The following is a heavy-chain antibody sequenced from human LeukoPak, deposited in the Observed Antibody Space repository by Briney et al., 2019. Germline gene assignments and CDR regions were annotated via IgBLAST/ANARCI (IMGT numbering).Heavy chain of an antibody. CDR1: GGSISSGGYS. J-gene: IGHJ5*02. CDR3: ARDHWRVGTTPPGPLDP. V-gene: IGHV4-30-2*01. D-gene: IGHD1-7*01. Sequence: PSQTLSLTCAVSGGSISSGGYSWSWIRQPPGKGLEWIVYIYHSGSTYYNPSLKSRVTISVDRSKNQFSLMLGSVTAADSAIYYCARDHWRVGTTPPGPLDPWGQGTLVTVSS. CDR2: IYHSGST.